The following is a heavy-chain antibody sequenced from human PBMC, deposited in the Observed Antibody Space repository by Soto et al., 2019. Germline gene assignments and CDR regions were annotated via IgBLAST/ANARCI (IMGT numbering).Heavy chain of an antibody. D-gene: IGHD2-15*01. J-gene: IGHJ6*02. CDR1: GGTFSSYA. V-gene: IGHV1-69*01. CDR2: IIPIFGTV. Sequence: QVQLVQSGAEVKKPGSSVKVSCKASGGTFSSYAISWVRQAPGQGLEWMGGIIPIFGTVNYAQKFQGRVTITADESTSTAYMELSSLRSEDTAVYYCARVRCSGGSCYSFGMDVWGQGTAVTVSS. CDR3: ARVRCSGGSCYSFGMDV.